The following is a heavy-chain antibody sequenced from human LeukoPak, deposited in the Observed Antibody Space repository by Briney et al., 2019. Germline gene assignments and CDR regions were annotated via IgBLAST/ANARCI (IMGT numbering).Heavy chain of an antibody. CDR3: AKGSYFASGSYFDL. Sequence: GGSLRLSCAASGFTFSSYAMTRVRQAPGKGLEWVSAITGGGGSTYHADSVKGRFTISRDNSKNTLYLQMSSLSAEDTAVYYCAKGSYFASGSYFDLWGQGTLVTVSS. D-gene: IGHD3-10*01. CDR2: ITGGGGST. J-gene: IGHJ4*02. CDR1: GFTFSSYA. V-gene: IGHV3-23*01.